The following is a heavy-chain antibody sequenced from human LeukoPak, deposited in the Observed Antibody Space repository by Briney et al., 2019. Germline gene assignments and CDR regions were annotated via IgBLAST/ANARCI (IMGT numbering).Heavy chain of an antibody. Sequence: KSSETLSLTCTVSGGSISSYYWSWIRQPPGKGLEWIGYIYYSGSTNYNPSLKSRVTISVDTSKNQFSLKLSSVTAADTAVYYCARDMYSSGWTPIDYWGQGTLVTVSS. D-gene: IGHD6-19*01. CDR3: ARDMYSSGWTPIDY. CDR2: IYYSGST. CDR1: GGSISSYY. V-gene: IGHV4-59*12. J-gene: IGHJ4*02.